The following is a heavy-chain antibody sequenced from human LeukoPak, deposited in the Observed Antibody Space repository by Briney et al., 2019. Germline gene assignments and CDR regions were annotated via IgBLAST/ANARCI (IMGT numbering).Heavy chain of an antibody. Sequence: GGSLRLSCAASGFTFSSYAMHWVRQAPGKGLEWVAVISYDGSNKYYADSVKGRFTISSDNSKNTLYLQMNSLRAEDTAVYYCASLLGYCSSTSCPIVGPMDVWGQGTTVTVSS. CDR1: GFTFSSYA. J-gene: IGHJ6*02. CDR2: ISYDGSNK. V-gene: IGHV3-30*04. CDR3: ASLLGYCSSTSCPIVGPMDV. D-gene: IGHD2-2*01.